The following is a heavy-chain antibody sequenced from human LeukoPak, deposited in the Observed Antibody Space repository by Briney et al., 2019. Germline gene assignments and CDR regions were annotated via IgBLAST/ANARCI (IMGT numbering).Heavy chain of an antibody. V-gene: IGHV3-53*01. D-gene: IGHD3-22*01. CDR3: ARYYYDSRDYYGMDV. Sequence: GGSLRLSCAASGFTVTYNYMTWVRQTPGKGLEWVSLLYSGGATNYADSVKGRFTISRDDSKNTVYLQMNSLRAEDTAVYYCARYYYDSRDYYGMDVWGQGTTVTVSS. CDR1: GFTVTYNY. J-gene: IGHJ6*02. CDR2: LYSGGAT.